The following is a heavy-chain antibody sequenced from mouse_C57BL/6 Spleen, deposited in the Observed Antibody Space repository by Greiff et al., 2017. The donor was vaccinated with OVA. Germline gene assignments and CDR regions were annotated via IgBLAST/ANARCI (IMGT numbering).Heavy chain of an antibody. V-gene: IGHV3-6*01. D-gene: IGHD1-1*01. J-gene: IGHJ2*01. Sequence: EVQVVESGPGLVKPSQSLSLTCSVTGYSITSGYYWNWIRQFPGNKLEWMGYISYDGSNNYNPSLKNRISITRDTSKNQFFLKLNSVTTEDTATYYCARGLIYYGSSEDYWGQGTTLTVSS. CDR3: ARGLIYYGSSEDY. CDR1: GYSITSGYY. CDR2: ISYDGSN.